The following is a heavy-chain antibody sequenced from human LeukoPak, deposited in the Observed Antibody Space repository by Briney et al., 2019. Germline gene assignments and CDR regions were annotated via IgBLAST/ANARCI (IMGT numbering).Heavy chain of an antibody. V-gene: IGHV3-7*01. D-gene: IGHD6-13*01. CDR1: GVTFKNFW. Sequence: GGSLRLSCAASGVTFKNFWMNWARQAPGKGLEWVANINPDGSQKYYVDSVKGRFTISRDNAKNSLFLQMNSLRVEETAVYYCAKYVPNLSPYSSSWYRAFDIWGQGTMVTVSS. J-gene: IGHJ3*02. CDR3: AKYVPNLSPYSSSWYRAFDI. CDR2: INPDGSQK.